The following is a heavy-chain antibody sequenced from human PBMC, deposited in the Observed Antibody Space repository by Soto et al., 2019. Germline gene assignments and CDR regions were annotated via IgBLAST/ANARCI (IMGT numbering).Heavy chain of an antibody. J-gene: IGHJ6*02. V-gene: IGHV1-18*01. D-gene: IGHD3-3*01. Sequence: ASVKVSCKASGYTFTSYGISWVRQAPGQGLEWMGWISAYNGNTNYAQKLQGRVTMTTDTSTSTAYMELRSLRSDDTAVYYCARDQVTYYDFRSGGPGYYSYGMDVWGQGTTVTVSS. CDR2: ISAYNGNT. CDR1: GYTFTSYG. CDR3: ARDQVTYYDFRSGGPGYYSYGMDV.